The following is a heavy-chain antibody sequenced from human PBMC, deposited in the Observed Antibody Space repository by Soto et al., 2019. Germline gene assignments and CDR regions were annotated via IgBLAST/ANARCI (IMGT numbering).Heavy chain of an antibody. Sequence: XETLYLTCAVDGWSVSGYNWSWIRQPPGRGLEWIGEINHGGSTNYNPSLKSRVTISVDTSKNQFSLKLSPVTAADTAVYYGARARRRVGAGISSSLGCCFDPWSQGYRVTVS. CDR2: INHGGST. V-gene: IGHV4-34*01. J-gene: IGHJ5*02. CDR3: ARARRRVGAGISSSLGCCFDP. D-gene: IGHD6-6*01. CDR1: GWSVSGYN.